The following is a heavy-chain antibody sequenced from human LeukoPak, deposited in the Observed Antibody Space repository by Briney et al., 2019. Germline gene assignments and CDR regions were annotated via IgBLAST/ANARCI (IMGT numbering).Heavy chain of an antibody. D-gene: IGHD5-18*01. Sequence: SETLSLTCAVYGGSFSGYYWSWIRQPPGKGLEWIGEINHSGSTNYNPSLKSRVTISVDTSKNQFSLKLSSVTAADTAVYYCARSPLLYSYGSFDYWGQGTLVTVSS. CDR1: GGSFSGYY. CDR2: INHSGST. CDR3: ARSPLLYSYGSFDY. J-gene: IGHJ4*02. V-gene: IGHV4-34*01.